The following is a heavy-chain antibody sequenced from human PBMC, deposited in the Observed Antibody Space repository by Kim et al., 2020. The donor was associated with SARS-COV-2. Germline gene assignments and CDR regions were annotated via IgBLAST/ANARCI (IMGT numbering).Heavy chain of an antibody. CDR1: GFTFSSYA. V-gene: IGHV3-30*04. CDR2: ISYDGSNK. D-gene: IGHD1-26*01. CDR3: AREREDYFDY. J-gene: IGHJ4*02. Sequence: GGSLRLSCAASGFTFSSYAMHWVRQAPGKGLEWVAVISYDGSNKYYADSVKGRFTISRDNSKNTLYLQMNSLRAEDTAVYYCAREREDYFDYWGQGTLVTVSS.